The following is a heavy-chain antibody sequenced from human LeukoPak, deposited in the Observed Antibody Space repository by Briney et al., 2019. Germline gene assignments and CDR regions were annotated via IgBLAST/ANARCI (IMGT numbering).Heavy chain of an antibody. CDR1: GFTFSNYW. J-gene: IGHJ4*02. Sequence: GGSLRLSCAASGFTFSNYWMHWVRQAPGKGLVWVSRINEGGSVTDYADSVRGRFTISRDNAKNTLYLEMNSLRAEDTAVYYCSRDLRGRDDYWGQGTLVSVSS. D-gene: IGHD5-24*01. CDR3: SRDLRGRDDY. V-gene: IGHV3-74*01. CDR2: INEGGSVT.